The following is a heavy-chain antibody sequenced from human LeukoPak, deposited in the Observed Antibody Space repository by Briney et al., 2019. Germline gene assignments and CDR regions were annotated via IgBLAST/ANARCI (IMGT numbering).Heavy chain of an antibody. D-gene: IGHD6-19*01. J-gene: IGHJ4*02. CDR2: IYYSGST. Sequence: PSETLSLTCTVSGGSISSYYWSWIRQPPGKGLEWIGYIYYSGSTNYNPSLKSRVTISVDTSKNQFSLKLSSVTAADTAVYYCARVKYSGGWEFDYWGQGTLVTVSS. CDR3: ARVKYSGGWEFDY. V-gene: IGHV4-59*01. CDR1: GGSISSYY.